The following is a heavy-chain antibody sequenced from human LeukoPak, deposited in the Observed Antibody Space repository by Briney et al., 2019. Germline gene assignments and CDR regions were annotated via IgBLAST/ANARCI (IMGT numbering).Heavy chain of an antibody. V-gene: IGHV3/OR16-9*01. Sequence: PAGGSLRLSCATSGFTFGIHYMSWVRQAPGRGPEWISYISGNGGDIAYADSVKGRFTISRDNAKSFLYLQMNSLRVEDTAVYHCVRQAGGAGGQWGQGTLIAVSS. CDR2: ISGNGGDI. CDR3: VRQAGGAGGQ. D-gene: IGHD1-26*01. J-gene: IGHJ4*02. CDR1: GFTFGIHY.